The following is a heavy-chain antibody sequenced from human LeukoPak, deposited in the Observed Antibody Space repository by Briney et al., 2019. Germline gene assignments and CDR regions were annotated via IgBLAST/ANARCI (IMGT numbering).Heavy chain of an antibody. V-gene: IGHV3-20*04. D-gene: IGHD4-17*01. CDR1: GFTFDDYG. Sequence: TGGSLRLSCAASGFTFDDYGMSWVRQAPGKGLEWVSGINWNGGSTGYADSVKGRFTISRDNSKNALYLQMNSLRAEDTAVYYCANLATVTTRGVFDIWGQGTMVTISS. J-gene: IGHJ3*02. CDR2: INWNGGST. CDR3: ANLATVTTRGVFDI.